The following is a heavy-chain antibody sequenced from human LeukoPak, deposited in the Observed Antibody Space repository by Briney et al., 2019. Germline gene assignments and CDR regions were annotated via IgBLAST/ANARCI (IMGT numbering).Heavy chain of an antibody. D-gene: IGHD4-11*01. Sequence: SETLSLTCTVSGGSISAYYWSWIRQPPGKGLEWIGYIYYSRSTNYNPSLKSRVTISVDTSKNQFSLKLSSVTAADTAVYYCARGVSDYSYFARYYFDYWGQGTLVTVSS. CDR2: IYYSRST. V-gene: IGHV4-59*01. J-gene: IGHJ4*02. CDR1: GGSISAYY. CDR3: ARGVSDYSYFARYYFDY.